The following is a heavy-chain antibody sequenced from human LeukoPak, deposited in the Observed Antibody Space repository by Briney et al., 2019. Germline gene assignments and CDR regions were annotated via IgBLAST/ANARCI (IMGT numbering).Heavy chain of an antibody. CDR3: ARGRERYCSSTSCYAFYY. CDR1: GGSFSGYY. CDR2: INHSGST. Sequence: PSETLSLTCAVYGGSFSGYYWSWIRQPPGKGLEWIGEINHSGSTNYNPSLKSRVTISVDTSKNQFSLKLSSVTAAGTAVYYCARGRERYCSSTSCYAFYYWGQGTLVTVSS. J-gene: IGHJ4*02. V-gene: IGHV4-34*01. D-gene: IGHD2-2*01.